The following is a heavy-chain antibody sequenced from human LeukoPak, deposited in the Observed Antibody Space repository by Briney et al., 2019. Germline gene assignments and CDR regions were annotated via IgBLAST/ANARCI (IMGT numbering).Heavy chain of an antibody. Sequence: VASVKVSCKASGYTFTGYYMHWVRQARGQGLEWMGWINPNSGGTNYAQKFQGRVTMTRDTSISTAYMELSRLRSDDTAVYYCARERTLTSCYDYWGQGTLVTVSS. J-gene: IGHJ4*02. CDR1: GYTFTGYY. CDR3: ARERTLTSCYDY. D-gene: IGHD2-15*01. CDR2: INPNSGGT. V-gene: IGHV1-2*02.